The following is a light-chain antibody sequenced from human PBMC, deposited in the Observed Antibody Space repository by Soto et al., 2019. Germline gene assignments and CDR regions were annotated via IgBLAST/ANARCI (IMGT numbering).Light chain of an antibody. CDR3: QQYDNSHTRT. V-gene: IGKV3-15*01. J-gene: IGKJ1*01. Sequence: IEMTHSPATMSASPGERVTLSCRASQSVSSNLAWYQQRFGQAPRLLIYGASVRANGIPGRFSGSGSGTELSLTISNLQSEDFAVYYCQQYDNSHTRTFGQGTKVDIK. CDR1: QSVSSN. CDR2: GAS.